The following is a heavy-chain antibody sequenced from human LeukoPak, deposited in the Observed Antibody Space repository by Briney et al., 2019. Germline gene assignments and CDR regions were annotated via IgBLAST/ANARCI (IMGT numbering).Heavy chain of an antibody. J-gene: IGHJ6*02. CDR2: ISSSSSYI. V-gene: IGHV3-21*01. CDR1: GFTFSSYS. Sequence: PGGSLRLSCAASGFTFSSYSMNWVRQAPGKGLEWVSSISSSSSYIYYAESVKGRFTISRDNDKNSLYLQMNSLRAEDTAVYYCARYCSGGSCFPNSCRPYGMDVWGQGTTVTVSS. D-gene: IGHD2-15*01. CDR3: ARYCSGGSCFPNSCRPYGMDV.